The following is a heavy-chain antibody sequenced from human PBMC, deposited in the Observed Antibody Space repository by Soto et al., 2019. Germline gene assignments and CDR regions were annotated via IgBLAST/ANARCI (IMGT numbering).Heavy chain of an antibody. Sequence: SEILSLTCTVSGGSISSGGYYWSWIRQHPGKGLEWIGYIYYSGSTYYNPSLKSRVTISVDTSKNQFSLKLSSVTAADTAVYYCARVWFGESSYYYYYGMDVWGQGTTVNVSS. CDR3: ARVWFGESSYYYYYGMDV. J-gene: IGHJ6*02. V-gene: IGHV4-31*03. D-gene: IGHD3-10*01. CDR1: GGSISSGGYY. CDR2: IYYSGST.